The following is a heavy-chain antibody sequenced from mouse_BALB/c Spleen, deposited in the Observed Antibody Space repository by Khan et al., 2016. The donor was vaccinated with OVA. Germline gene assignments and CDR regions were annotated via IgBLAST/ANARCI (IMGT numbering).Heavy chain of an antibody. D-gene: IGHD2-14*01. CDR3: AGAYYRYDGYYAMDY. J-gene: IGHJ4*01. CDR2: IWGGGGT. V-gene: IGHV2-6-4*01. CDR1: GFSLSRYN. Sequence: VKLLESGPGLVAPSQSLSITCTVSGFSLSRYNIHWVRQPPGKGLEWLGMIWGGGGTDYNSTLKSRLSIRKDNSKSQVLLKMNSLQTDDTAIYYCAGAYYRYDGYYAMDYWGQGTSVTVSS.